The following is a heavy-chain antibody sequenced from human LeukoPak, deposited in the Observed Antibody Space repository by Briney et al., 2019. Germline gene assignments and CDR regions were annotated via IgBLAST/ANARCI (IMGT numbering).Heavy chain of an antibody. CDR1: GYSFTSYE. CDR2: LDPRTGNA. J-gene: IGHJ6*03. CDR3: VRGNRPPRRRKSYGDYVYYYYMDV. D-gene: IGHD4-17*01. Sequence: ASVKVSCKASGYSFTSYEISWVRQTTGQGLEWMGWLDPRTGNAGYPQKFQDRVTMTRDTSINTAYMALTSLSSDDTAVYYCVRGNRPPRRRKSYGDYVYYYYMDVWGKGTTVTVSS. V-gene: IGHV1-8*01.